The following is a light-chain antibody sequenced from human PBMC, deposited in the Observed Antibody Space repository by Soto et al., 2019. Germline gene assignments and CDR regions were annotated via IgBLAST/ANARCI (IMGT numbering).Light chain of an antibody. J-gene: IGLJ1*01. Sequence: QSALAQPAAVSGSPGQSITISCTGTRGFVGSFSLFSWYQQHPGKAPKVMISEGHRRPSGVPDRFSGSTSVHSASLTISGLQADDDADYYCCLYIGATTYVFGTGTKVTVL. CDR3: CLYIGATTYV. CDR2: EGH. V-gene: IGLV2-23*01. CDR1: RGFVGSFSL.